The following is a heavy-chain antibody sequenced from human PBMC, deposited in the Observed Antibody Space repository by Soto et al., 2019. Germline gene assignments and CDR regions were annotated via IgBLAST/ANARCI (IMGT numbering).Heavy chain of an antibody. CDR3: ARALLGELPLYDALDI. V-gene: IGHV1-69*10. CDR1: GGTFSSYA. D-gene: IGHD3-16*01. J-gene: IGHJ3*02. Sequence: SVKVSCKASGGTFSSYAISWVRQAPGQGLEWMGGIIPIFGIANYAQKLQGRVTITADKSTSTAYVGLSSLRSEDRAMYYCARALLGELPLYDALDIWGQGTMVTVSS. CDR2: IIPIFGIA.